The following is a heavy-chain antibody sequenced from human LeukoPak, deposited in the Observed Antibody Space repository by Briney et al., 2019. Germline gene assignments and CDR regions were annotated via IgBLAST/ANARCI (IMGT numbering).Heavy chain of an antibody. V-gene: IGHV3-74*01. CDR3: ATGSGSYYDS. D-gene: IGHD6-19*01. CDR2: INSDGSST. CDR1: TFTFSTYW. Sequence: GGSLRLSCSASTFTFSTYWMHWVRQAPGKGLVWVSRINSDGSSTIYADPVKGRFTISRDNAKNMVYLQMNSLRAEDTAVYYCATGSGSYYDSWGQGTRVTVPS. J-gene: IGHJ4*02.